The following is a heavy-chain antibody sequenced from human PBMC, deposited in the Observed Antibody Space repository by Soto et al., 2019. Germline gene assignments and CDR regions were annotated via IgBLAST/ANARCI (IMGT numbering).Heavy chain of an antibody. Sequence: QVQLVQSGAEVKKPGSSVKVSCKASGGTFSSYAVSWVRQAPGQGLEWMGGIIPFFGTANYAQKFQGRVTITADVSTSTAYMELSCLRSEDTAVYYCARDRETDYGDYRPDYYYYYGMDVWGQGTTVTVSS. CDR2: IIPFFGTA. CDR1: GGTFSSYA. V-gene: IGHV1-69*12. D-gene: IGHD4-17*01. CDR3: ARDRETDYGDYRPDYYYYYGMDV. J-gene: IGHJ6*02.